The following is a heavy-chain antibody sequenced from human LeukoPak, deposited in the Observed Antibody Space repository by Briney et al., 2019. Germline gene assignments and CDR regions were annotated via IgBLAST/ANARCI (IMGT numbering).Heavy chain of an antibody. CDR3: ARANGWYLRNYFDY. V-gene: IGHV3-30*03. Sequence: PGGSLRLSCAASGFTFSNYGMHWVRQAPGKGLEWVAVISYDGSNKYYADSVKGRFTISRDNAKNSLYLQMNSLRAEDTAVYYCARANGWYLRNYFDYWGQGILVTVSS. D-gene: IGHD6-19*01. CDR2: ISYDGSNK. CDR1: GFTFSNYG. J-gene: IGHJ4*02.